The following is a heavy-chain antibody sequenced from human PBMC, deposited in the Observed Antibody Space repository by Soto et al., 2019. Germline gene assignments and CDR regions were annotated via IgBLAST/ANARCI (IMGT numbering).Heavy chain of an antibody. Sequence: PSETLSLTCAVYGGSFSGYYWSWIRQPPGKGLEWIGEINHSGSTNYNPSLKSRVTISVDTSKNQFSLKLSSVTAADTAVYYCAITRGAAGSPYDYWGQGTPVTVSS. V-gene: IGHV4-34*01. J-gene: IGHJ4*02. CDR1: GGSFSGYY. CDR2: INHSGST. D-gene: IGHD6-13*01. CDR3: AITRGAAGSPYDY.